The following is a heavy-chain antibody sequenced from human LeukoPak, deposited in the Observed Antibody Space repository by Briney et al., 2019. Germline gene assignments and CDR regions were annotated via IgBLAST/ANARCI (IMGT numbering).Heavy chain of an antibody. CDR3: ARHVTDSSTGYYYGMDV. J-gene: IGHJ6*02. Sequence: SETLSLTCTVSGGSISSGDYYWSWIRQPPGKGLEWIGYIYYSGSTYYNPSLKSRVTISVDTSKNQFSLKLSSVTAADTAVYYCARHVTDSSTGYYYGMDVWGQGTTVTVSS. V-gene: IGHV4-30-4*01. CDR2: IYYSGST. CDR1: GGSISSGDYY. D-gene: IGHD1-14*01.